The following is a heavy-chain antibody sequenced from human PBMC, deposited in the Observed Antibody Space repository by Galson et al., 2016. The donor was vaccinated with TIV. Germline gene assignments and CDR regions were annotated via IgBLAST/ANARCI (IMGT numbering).Heavy chain of an antibody. CDR3: ARGHYYDRRGYSFDF. Sequence: SVKVSCKASGYTFTSFDISWIRQAPGQGLEWMGWMSPSNGNTGYAQKFRGRITMTRHPYTTTAYMELSGLTSEDTAVYYCARGHYYDRRGYSFDFWGQGTLVTVPS. CDR2: MSPSNGNT. CDR1: GYTFTSFD. V-gene: IGHV1-8*01. J-gene: IGHJ4*02. D-gene: IGHD3-22*01.